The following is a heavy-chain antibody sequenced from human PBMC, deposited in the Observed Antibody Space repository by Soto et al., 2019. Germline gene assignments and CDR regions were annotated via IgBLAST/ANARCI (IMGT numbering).Heavy chain of an antibody. J-gene: IGHJ6*02. Sequence: GGSLRLSCAASGFTFSSYAMSWVRQAPGEGLEWVSAISGSGGSTYYADSVKGRFTISRDNSKNTLYLQMNSLRAEDTAVYYCAKRIVGATTYRRDYYYYGMDVWGQGTTVTVSS. CDR3: AKRIVGATTYRRDYYYYGMDV. CDR1: GFTFSSYA. CDR2: ISGSGGST. D-gene: IGHD1-26*01. V-gene: IGHV3-23*01.